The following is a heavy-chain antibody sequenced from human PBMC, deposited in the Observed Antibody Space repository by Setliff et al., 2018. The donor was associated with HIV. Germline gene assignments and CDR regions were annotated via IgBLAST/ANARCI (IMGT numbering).Heavy chain of an antibody. CDR3: ARDGGGSTKGAFDI. V-gene: IGHV1-3*01. D-gene: IGHD1-26*01. Sequence: ASVKVSCKASGYTFTGYAMHWVRQAPGQRLECMGWINAGNGDTKYTQNFQGRVTITRDTSASTAYMDLSSLRSEDTAVYYCARDGGGSTKGAFDIWGQGTMVTVSS. CDR1: GYTFTGYA. J-gene: IGHJ3*02. CDR2: INAGNGDT.